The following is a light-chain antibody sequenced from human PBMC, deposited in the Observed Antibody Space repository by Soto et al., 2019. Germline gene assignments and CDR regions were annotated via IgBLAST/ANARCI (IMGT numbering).Light chain of an antibody. V-gene: IGKV3-20*01. CDR3: QQYGSSPRT. J-gene: IGKJ1*01. CDR2: GAS. CDR1: QSVSSNY. Sequence: EIVLAESPGTLSLSPGGRATLPCRASQSVSSNYLAWYQQKPGQAPRLLIYGASSRATGIPDRFSGSGSGTDFTLTISRLEPEDFAVYYCQQYGSSPRTFGQGTKVDIK.